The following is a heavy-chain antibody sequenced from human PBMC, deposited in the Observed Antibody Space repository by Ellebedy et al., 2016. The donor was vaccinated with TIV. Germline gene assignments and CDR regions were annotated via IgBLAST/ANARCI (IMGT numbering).Heavy chain of an antibody. Sequence: SGPTLVKPTETLTLTCTVSGFSLNNARPGVSWIRQPPWQALEWLAHLLSNDEKSYRTSLKSRLTISKDTSKSQVVLTMTNMDPVDTATYYCARKMYYDFWSGYSFDYWGQGTLVTVSS. J-gene: IGHJ4*02. CDR1: GFSLNNARPG. CDR2: LLSNDEK. CDR3: ARKMYYDFWSGYSFDY. V-gene: IGHV2-26*01. D-gene: IGHD3-3*01.